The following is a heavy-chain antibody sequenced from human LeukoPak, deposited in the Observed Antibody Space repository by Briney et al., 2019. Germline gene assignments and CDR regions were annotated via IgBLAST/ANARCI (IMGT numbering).Heavy chain of an antibody. D-gene: IGHD3-9*01. J-gene: IGHJ6*03. CDR2: ISGSGGST. Sequence: GGTLRLSCAASGFTFSSYGMSWVRQAPGKGLEWVSAISGSGGSTYYADSVKGRFTISRDNSKNTLYLQMNSLRAEDTAVYYCAKVEGLYDILTGYYYYYYYYMDVWGKGTTVTISS. CDR3: AKVEGLYDILTGYYYYYYYYMDV. CDR1: GFTFSSYG. V-gene: IGHV3-23*01.